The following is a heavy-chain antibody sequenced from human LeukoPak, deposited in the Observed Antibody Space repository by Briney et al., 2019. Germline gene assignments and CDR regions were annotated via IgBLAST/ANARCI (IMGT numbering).Heavy chain of an antibody. V-gene: IGHV3-7*01. CDR1: GFTFGSYW. Sequence: PGWSLRLSCAASGFTFGSYWMSWVRQAPGTRLEWVANIKQDGSERYYVGSVKSRFAISRDSARTSLYLQMNSLRAEDTAIYYCARDHYHSGDYWGQGTLVTVSS. D-gene: IGHD3-22*01. CDR2: IKQDGSER. CDR3: ARDHYHSGDY. J-gene: IGHJ4*02.